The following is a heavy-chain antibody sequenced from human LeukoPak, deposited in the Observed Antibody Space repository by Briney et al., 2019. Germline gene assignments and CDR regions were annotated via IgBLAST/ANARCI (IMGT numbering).Heavy chain of an antibody. CDR2: IYYSGGT. CDR3: ASIMRYCSGATCYPYYFDY. Sequence: SQTLSLTCTVSGGAISSGGSYWSWIRQHPGKGLEWIAYIYYSGGTSYSPSLKSRVTISVDTSKNQFSLKLSSVTAADTAVYYCASIMRYCSGATCYPYYFDYWGQGTLVTVSS. CDR1: GGAISSGGSY. J-gene: IGHJ4*02. V-gene: IGHV4-31*03. D-gene: IGHD2-15*01.